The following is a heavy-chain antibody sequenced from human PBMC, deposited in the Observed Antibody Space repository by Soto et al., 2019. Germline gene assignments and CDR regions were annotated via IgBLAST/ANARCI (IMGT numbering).Heavy chain of an antibody. CDR1: GGSISSGDYY. J-gene: IGHJ4*02. V-gene: IGHV4-30-4*01. Sequence: SETLSLTCTVSGGSISSGDYYWSWIRQPPGKGLEWIGYIYYSGSTYYNPSLKSRVTISVDTSKNQFSLKLSSVTAADTAVYYCVRDRYSSGWYEDFWGQGTLVTVSS. CDR3: VRDRYSSGWYEDF. D-gene: IGHD6-19*01. CDR2: IYYSGST.